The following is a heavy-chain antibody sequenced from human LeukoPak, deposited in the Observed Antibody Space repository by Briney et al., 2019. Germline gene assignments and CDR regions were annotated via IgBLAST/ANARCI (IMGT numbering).Heavy chain of an antibody. D-gene: IGHD2-15*01. Sequence: GGSLRLPCAASGFSFSSYSMNWVRQAPGKGLEWVSSISSSSSYIYYADSVKGRFTISRDNAKNSLYLQMNSLRAEDTAVYYCARKMGVGYCSGGSCYAISKYYYYMDVWGKGTTVTVSS. CDR1: GFSFSSYS. J-gene: IGHJ6*03. V-gene: IGHV3-21*01. CDR3: ARKMGVGYCSGGSCYAISKYYYYMDV. CDR2: ISSSSSYI.